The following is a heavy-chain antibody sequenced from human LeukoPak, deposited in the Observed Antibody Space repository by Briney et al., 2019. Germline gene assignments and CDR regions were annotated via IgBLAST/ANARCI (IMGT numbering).Heavy chain of an antibody. CDR1: GYTFTSYD. D-gene: IGHD6-19*01. J-gene: IGHJ6*03. CDR3: ARNRQWLVDYYYMDV. CDR2: IIPIFGTA. V-gene: IGHV1-69*05. Sequence: SVKVSCKASGYTFTSYDINWVRQATGQGLEWMGGIIPIFGTANYAQKFQGRVTITTDESTSTAYMELSSLRSEDTAVYYCARNRQWLVDYYYMDVWGKGTTVTVSS.